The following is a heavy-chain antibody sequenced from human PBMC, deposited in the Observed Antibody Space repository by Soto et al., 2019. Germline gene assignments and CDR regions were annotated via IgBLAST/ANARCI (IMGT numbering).Heavy chain of an antibody. V-gene: IGHV4-4*07. CDR1: GASISGYY. Sequence: KPSETLSLTCTVSGASISGYYWSWIRKSAGKGLEWIGRIYATGTTDYNPSLKSRVMMSVDTSEKQFSLKLRSVTAADTAVYYCVRDGTKTLRDWFDPWGQGISVTVSS. D-gene: IGHD1-1*01. CDR2: IYATGTT. CDR3: VRDGTKTLRDWFDP. J-gene: IGHJ5*02.